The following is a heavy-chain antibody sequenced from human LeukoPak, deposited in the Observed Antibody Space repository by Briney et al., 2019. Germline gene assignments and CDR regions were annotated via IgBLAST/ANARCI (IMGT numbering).Heavy chain of an antibody. CDR2: ISGSGGST. CDR3: AKSIVATMGDYYYYMDV. D-gene: IGHD5-12*01. Sequence: GGSLRLSCAASGFTFNDYHMNWIRQAPGKGLEWVSAISGSGGSTYYADSVKGRFTISRDNSKNTLYLQMNSLRAEDTAVYYCAKSIVATMGDYYYYMDVWGKGTTVTVSS. CDR1: GFTFNDYH. V-gene: IGHV3-23*01. J-gene: IGHJ6*03.